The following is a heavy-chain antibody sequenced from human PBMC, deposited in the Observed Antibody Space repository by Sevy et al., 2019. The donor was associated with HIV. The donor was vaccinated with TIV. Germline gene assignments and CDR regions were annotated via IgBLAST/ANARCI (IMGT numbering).Heavy chain of an antibody. CDR1: GFTFDDYA. D-gene: IGHD5-12*01. CDR2: LSRQSGTI. CDR3: AKVKCEGNGGNGFFDF. V-gene: IGHV3-9*01. Sequence: GGSLRLSCAASGFTFDDYAMHWVRQAPGKGLEWVSGLSRQSGTIGYADSVKGRFTISRDNAKNTLYLQMNSLRAEDTASYYCAKVKCEGNGGNGFFDFWGQGTLVTVSS. J-gene: IGHJ4*02.